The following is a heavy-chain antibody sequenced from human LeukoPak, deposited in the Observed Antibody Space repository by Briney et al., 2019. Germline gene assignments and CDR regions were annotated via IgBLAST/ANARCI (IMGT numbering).Heavy chain of an antibody. CDR2: ISYDGSNK. V-gene: IGHV3-30*18. J-gene: IGHJ6*03. CDR1: GFTFSSYG. CDR3: AKDSPTEEMDV. Sequence: PGGSLRLSCAASGFTFSSYGMHWVRQAPGKGLEWVAVISYDGSNKYYADSVKGRFTISRDNSKNTLYLQMNSLRAEDTAVYYWAKDSPTEEMDVGGKGPTATVSS.